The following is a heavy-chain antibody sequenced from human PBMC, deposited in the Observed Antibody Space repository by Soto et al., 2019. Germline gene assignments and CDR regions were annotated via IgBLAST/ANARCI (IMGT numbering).Heavy chain of an antibody. V-gene: IGHV4-59*01. J-gene: IGHJ4*02. CDR2: IYYSGST. Sequence: PSETLSLTCTVSGGSISSYYWSWIRQPPGKGLEWIGYIYYSGSTNYNPSLKSRVTISVDTSKNQFSLKLSSVTAADTAVYYCARDDGKVLQWGQGTLVTVSS. CDR3: ARDDGKVLQ. CDR1: GGSISSYY.